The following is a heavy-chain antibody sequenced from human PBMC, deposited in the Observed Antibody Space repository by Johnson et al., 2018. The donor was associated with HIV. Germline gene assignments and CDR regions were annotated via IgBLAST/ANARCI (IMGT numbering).Heavy chain of an antibody. D-gene: IGHD3-22*01. CDR3: ARVFYYDSNDGFDI. J-gene: IGHJ3*02. CDR1: GFTFKNAW. CDR2: ISYDGSNK. V-gene: IGHV3-30*03. Sequence: QVQLVESGGGLVPPGGSLRLSCVASGFTFKNAWMSWVRQAPGKGLEWVAVISYDGSNKYYADSVKGRFTISRDNSKNTLYLQMNSLRTEDTAVYYCARVFYYDSNDGFDIWGQGTRVTVSS.